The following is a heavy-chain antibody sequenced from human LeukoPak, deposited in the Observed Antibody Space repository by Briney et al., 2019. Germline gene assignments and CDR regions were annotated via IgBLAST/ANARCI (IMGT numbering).Heavy chain of an antibody. CDR3: ATQPPPDQLLFPYYFDY. CDR2: MNPNSGNT. J-gene: IGHJ4*02. CDR1: GYTFTSYD. D-gene: IGHD2-2*01. V-gene: IGHV1-8*01. Sequence: GASVKVSCKASGYTFTSYDINWVRQATGQGLEWMGWMNPNSGNTGYAQKFQGRVTMIRNTSISTAYMELSSLRSEDTAVYYCATQPPPDQLLFPYYFDYWGQGTLVTVSS.